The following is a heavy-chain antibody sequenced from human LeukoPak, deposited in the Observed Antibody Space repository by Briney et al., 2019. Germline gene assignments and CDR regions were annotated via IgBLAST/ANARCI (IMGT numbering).Heavy chain of an antibody. Sequence: GWSPRLSCAASGVTFSGYAMCWVRQAPGEGLEWGLSISDNGGRTNYADSVKGRVTITRDNSKNTMFQQMNSLRAEDTAVYYCAKDLKLPLPLRFDYWGQGTLVTVSS. V-gene: IGHV3-23*01. J-gene: IGHJ4*02. CDR2: ISDNGGRT. CDR1: GVTFSGYA. D-gene: IGHD1-7*01. CDR3: AKDLKLPLPLRFDY.